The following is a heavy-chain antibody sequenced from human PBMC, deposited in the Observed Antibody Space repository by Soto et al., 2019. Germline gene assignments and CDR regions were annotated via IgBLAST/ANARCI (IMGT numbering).Heavy chain of an antibody. V-gene: IGHV4-39*01. CDR1: GGSISSSSYY. CDR2: ISYSGST. Sequence: SETLSLTCTVSGGSISSSSYYWGRIRQPPGKGLEWIGSISYSGSTYYNPSLKSRVTISVDTSKNQCSLKLSSVTAADTAVYYCASIRITIFGVCIMSRVFDYWGQGTLVTVSS. CDR3: ASIRITIFGVCIMSRVFDY. D-gene: IGHD3-3*01. J-gene: IGHJ4*02.